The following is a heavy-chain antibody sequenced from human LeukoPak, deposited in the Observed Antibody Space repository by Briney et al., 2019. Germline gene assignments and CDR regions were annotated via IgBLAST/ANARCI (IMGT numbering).Heavy chain of an antibody. Sequence: PGGSLRLSCAASGFTFSDYYMSWIRQAPGKGLEWVPYISSSGNIIYYADSVKGRFTISRDNAKNSLYLQMNSLRAEDTAAYYCARRRYNWNAIDYWGQGTLVTVSS. V-gene: IGHV3-11*01. J-gene: IGHJ4*02. CDR2: ISSSGNII. CDR3: ARRRYNWNAIDY. CDR1: GFTFSDYY. D-gene: IGHD1-20*01.